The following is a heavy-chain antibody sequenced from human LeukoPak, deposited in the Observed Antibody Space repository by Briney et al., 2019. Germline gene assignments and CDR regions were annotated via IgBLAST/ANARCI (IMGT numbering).Heavy chain of an antibody. D-gene: IGHD3-3*01. CDR1: GFTFSSGA. V-gene: IGHV3-23*01. CDR3: ASIRFLEWFDY. J-gene: IGHJ4*02. CDR2: ISGSGAT. Sequence: GGSLRLSCEATGFTFSSGAMHWVRQAPGKGLFWVAAISGSGATYYADSVKGRFTISRDNSKNTLYLQMNSLRAEDTAVYYCASIRFLEWFDYWGQGALVTVSS.